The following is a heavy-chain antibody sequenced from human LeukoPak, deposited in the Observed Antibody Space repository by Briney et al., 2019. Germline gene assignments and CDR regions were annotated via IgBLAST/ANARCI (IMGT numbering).Heavy chain of an antibody. Sequence: GGSLRLSCAASGFTFSSYAMNWVRQAPGKGLEWVSVLSGSGGRTYYVDSVKGRFTISRDNSKNTLYLQMNSLRVEDTAVYYCARASTPIVVVPAAKDYWGQGTLVTVSS. V-gene: IGHV3-23*01. J-gene: IGHJ4*02. D-gene: IGHD2-2*01. CDR1: GFTFSSYA. CDR3: ARASTPIVVVPAAKDY. CDR2: LSGSGGRT.